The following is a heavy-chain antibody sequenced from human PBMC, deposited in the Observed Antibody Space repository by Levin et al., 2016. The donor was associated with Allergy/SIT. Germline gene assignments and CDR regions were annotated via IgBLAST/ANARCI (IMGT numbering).Heavy chain of an antibody. CDR2: ISSGGSTI. Sequence: LSLTCAASGFTFSDYDMSWIRQAPGKGLEWISYISSGGSTIYYADSVEGRFTISRDNTKNSLFLQMNGLRAEDTAVYYCARPGDSPFDHWGQGTLVTVSS. D-gene: IGHD4-17*01. CDR3: ARPGDSPFDH. J-gene: IGHJ4*02. V-gene: IGHV3-11*01. CDR1: GFTFSDYD.